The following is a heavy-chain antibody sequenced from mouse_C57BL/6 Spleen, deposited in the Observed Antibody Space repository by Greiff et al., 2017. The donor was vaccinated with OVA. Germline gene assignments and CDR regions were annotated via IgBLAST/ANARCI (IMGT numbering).Heavy chain of an antibody. Sequence: VQLQQPGAELVMPGASVKLSCKASGYTFTSYWMHWVKQRPGQGLEWIGEIDPSDSYTNYNQKFKGKSTLTVDKSSSTAYMQLSSLTSEDSAVYYCASRQGWYFDVWGTGTTVTVSS. D-gene: IGHD3-2*01. CDR2: IDPSDSYT. J-gene: IGHJ1*03. CDR1: GYTFTSYW. CDR3: ASRQGWYFDV. V-gene: IGHV1-69*01.